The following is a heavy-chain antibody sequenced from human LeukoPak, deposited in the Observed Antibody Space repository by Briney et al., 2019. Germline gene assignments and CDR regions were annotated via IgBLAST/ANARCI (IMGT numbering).Heavy chain of an antibody. CDR2: IYYSGST. CDR1: GGSISTYF. V-gene: IGHV4-59*01. CDR3: ARADLATVTTLRCQFDP. Sequence: PSETLSLTCTVSGGSISTYFWSWIRQPPGKGLEWIGYIYYSGSTNYNPSLKSRVTISVDTSKNQFSLKLSSVTAADTAVYYCARADLATVTTLRCQFDPWGQGTLVTVSS. D-gene: IGHD4-17*01. J-gene: IGHJ5*02.